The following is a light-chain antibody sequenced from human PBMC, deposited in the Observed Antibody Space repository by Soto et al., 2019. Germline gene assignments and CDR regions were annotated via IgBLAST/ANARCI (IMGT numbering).Light chain of an antibody. J-gene: IGKJ1*01. V-gene: IGKV3-20*01. CDR3: QQYGSSSWT. Sequence: EVVLTHSPGTLSLSPGERATLSCRASQSVSSSYLAWCQQKPGQAPRLLIYGTSSRATGIPDRFSGSGSGTDFTLTISRLEPEDFTVYYCQQYGSSSWTFGQGTKV. CDR1: QSVSSSY. CDR2: GTS.